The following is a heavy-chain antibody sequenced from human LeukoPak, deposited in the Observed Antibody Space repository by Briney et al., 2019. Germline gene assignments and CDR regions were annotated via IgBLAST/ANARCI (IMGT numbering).Heavy chain of an antibody. Sequence: SETLSLTRTVSGGSISSYYWSWIRQPAGKGLEWIGRTYTSGSTNYNPSLKSRVTMSVDTSKNQFSLKLSSVTAADTAVYYCARDTIRGYSYGYDYWGQGTLVTVSS. J-gene: IGHJ4*02. D-gene: IGHD5-18*01. CDR2: TYTSGST. V-gene: IGHV4-4*07. CDR1: GGSISSYY. CDR3: ARDTIRGYSYGYDY.